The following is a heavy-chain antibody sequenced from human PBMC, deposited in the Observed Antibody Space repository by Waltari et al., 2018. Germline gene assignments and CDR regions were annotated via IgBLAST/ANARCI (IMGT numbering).Heavy chain of an antibody. CDR3: AREGNWNFDY. CDR1: GFTFSAHW. V-gene: IGHV3-7*01. CDR2: IKHDGSVE. J-gene: IGHJ4*02. Sequence: EVQLVESGGSLVQPGGSLRLSCLASGFTFSAHWVTWVRQAPGKGLQWVANIKHDGSVENYVDSVRGRFTLSRDNAKNSVYLQMNSLRDEDTAVYYCAREGNWNFDYWGQGTLVTVSS. D-gene: IGHD1-1*01.